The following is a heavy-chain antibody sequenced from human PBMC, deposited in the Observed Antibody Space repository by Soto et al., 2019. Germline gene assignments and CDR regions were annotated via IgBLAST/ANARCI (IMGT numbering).Heavy chain of an antibody. CDR3: ARGRGYCSGGSCYAAFDI. V-gene: IGHV1-2*04. J-gene: IGHJ3*02. Sequence: QVQLVQSGAEVKKPGASVKVSCKASGYTFTGYYMHWVRQAPGQGLEWMGWINPNSGGTNYAQKVQGWVTMTRDTSISTAYMELSRLRSDDTAVYYCARGRGYCSGGSCYAAFDIWGQGTMVTVSS. D-gene: IGHD2-15*01. CDR1: GYTFTGYY. CDR2: INPNSGGT.